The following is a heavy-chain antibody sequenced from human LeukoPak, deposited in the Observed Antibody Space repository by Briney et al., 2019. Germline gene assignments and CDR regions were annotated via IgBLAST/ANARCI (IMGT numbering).Heavy chain of an antibody. V-gene: IGHV3-30-3*01. CDR3: ADYYYDSSGYYAGDY. Sequence: PGGSLRLSCAASGFTFSSYAMHWVRQAPGKGLEWVAVISYDGSNKYYADSVKGRFTISRDNSKNTLYLQMNSLRAEDTAVYYCADYYYDSSGYYAGDYWGQGTLVTVSP. CDR2: ISYDGSNK. CDR1: GFTFSSYA. D-gene: IGHD3-22*01. J-gene: IGHJ4*02.